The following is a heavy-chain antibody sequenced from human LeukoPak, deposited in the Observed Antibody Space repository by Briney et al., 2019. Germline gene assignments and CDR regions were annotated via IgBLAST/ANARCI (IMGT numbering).Heavy chain of an antibody. J-gene: IGHJ6*03. CDR2: INPSGGST. Sequence: GASVKVSCKASGYTFTSYYMHWVRQAPGQGLEWMGIINPSGGSTSYAQKFQGRVTMTRDTSTSTVYMELSSLRSEDTAVYYCARSTVTPYYYYYYMDVWGKGTTVTISS. CDR3: ARSTVTPYYYYYYMDV. V-gene: IGHV1-46*01. CDR1: GYTFTSYY. D-gene: IGHD4-11*01.